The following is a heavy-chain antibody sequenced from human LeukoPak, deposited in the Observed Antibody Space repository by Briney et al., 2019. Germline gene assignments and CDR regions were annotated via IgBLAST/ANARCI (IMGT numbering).Heavy chain of an antibody. J-gene: IGHJ6*03. Sequence: PSETLSLTCTVSGGSISSYYWSWIRQPAGKGLEWIGRIYTSGSTNYNPSLKSRVTISVDTSKNQFSLKLSSVTAADTAVYYCARDAGDTAPYYMDVWGKGTTVTISS. CDR1: GGSISSYY. CDR3: ARDAGDTAPYYMDV. V-gene: IGHV4-4*07. D-gene: IGHD5-18*01. CDR2: IYTSGST.